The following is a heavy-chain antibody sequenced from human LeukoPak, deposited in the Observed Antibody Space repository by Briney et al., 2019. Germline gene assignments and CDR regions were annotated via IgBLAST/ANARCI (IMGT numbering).Heavy chain of an antibody. J-gene: IGHJ4*02. CDR3: ARRVTTRLPFRY. Sequence: PSETLSLTCAVYGGSFSDYRWSWIRQPPGKGLEWIGEINHSGSTNYNPSLKSRVTISVDTSKKRFSLKLTSVTAADTAVYYCARRVTTRLPFRYWGQGTLVTVSS. CDR1: GGSFSDYR. D-gene: IGHD4-17*01. V-gene: IGHV4-34*01. CDR2: INHSGST.